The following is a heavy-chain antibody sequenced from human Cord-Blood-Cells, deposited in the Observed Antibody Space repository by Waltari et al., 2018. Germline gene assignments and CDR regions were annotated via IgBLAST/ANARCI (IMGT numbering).Heavy chain of an antibody. Sequence: QVQLQQWGAGLLKPSETLSLTCAVYGGSFSGYYWRWIRQPPGEGLEWIGEINHSGTTNYTPSLKSRVAISVDTSKNQFSLRLSSVTAADTAVYYCARGFWGTYYVDYWGQGTLVTVSS. D-gene: IGHD7-27*01. CDR3: ARGFWGTYYVDY. CDR1: GGSFSGYY. V-gene: IGHV4-34*01. J-gene: IGHJ4*02. CDR2: INHSGTT.